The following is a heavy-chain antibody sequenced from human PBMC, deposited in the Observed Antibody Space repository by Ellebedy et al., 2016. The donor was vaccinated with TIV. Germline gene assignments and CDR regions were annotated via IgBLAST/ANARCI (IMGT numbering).Heavy chain of an antibody. CDR3: ARVRVAARSGYFDL. CDR1: GFTFSSYA. J-gene: IGHJ2*01. D-gene: IGHD6-6*01. Sequence: GESLKISCAASGFTFSSYAMTWVRQAPGKGPELVSSISSADSTYFADSVKGRFTISRDNSKNTVYLQMNSLRAEDTAVYYCARVRVAARSGYFDLWGRGTLVTVSS. CDR2: ISSADST. V-gene: IGHV3-23*01.